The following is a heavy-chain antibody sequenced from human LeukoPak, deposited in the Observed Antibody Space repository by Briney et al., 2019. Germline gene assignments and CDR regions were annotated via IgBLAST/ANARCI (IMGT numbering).Heavy chain of an antibody. CDR2: INHSGST. Sequence: SETLSLTCAVYGGSFSGYYWSWIRQPPGKGLEWIGEINHSGSTNYNPSLKSRVTISVDTSKNQFSLKLSSVTAADTAVYYCARVPDWGSGYYYYFDYWGQGTLATVSS. CDR3: ARVPDWGSGYYYYFDY. V-gene: IGHV4-34*01. CDR1: GGSFSGYY. J-gene: IGHJ4*02. D-gene: IGHD3-22*01.